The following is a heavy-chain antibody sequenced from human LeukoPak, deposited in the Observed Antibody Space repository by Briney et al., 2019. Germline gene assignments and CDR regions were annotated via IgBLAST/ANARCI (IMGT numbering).Heavy chain of an antibody. CDR3: ARIGFRYDSSGYQHNWFDP. CDR1: GGSISSYY. D-gene: IGHD3-22*01. V-gene: IGHV4-59*01. J-gene: IGHJ5*02. Sequence: SETLSLTCTVSGGSISSYYWSWIRQPPGEGLEWIGYIYYSGSTNYNPSLKSRVTISVDTSKNQFSLKLSSVTAADTAVYYCARIGFRYDSSGYQHNWFDPWDQGTLVTVSS. CDR2: IYYSGST.